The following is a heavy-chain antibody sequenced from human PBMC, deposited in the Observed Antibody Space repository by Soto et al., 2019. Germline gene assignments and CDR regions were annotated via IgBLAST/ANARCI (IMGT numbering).Heavy chain of an antibody. V-gene: IGHV3-74*01. CDR1: GFTFSGYW. CDR3: ARVEYNSNWSWFDP. J-gene: IGHJ5*02. CDR2: INSDGNSK. Sequence: GGSLRLSCAASGFTFSGYWMHWVRQAPGKGLVWVSRINSDGNSKAYADSVKGRFTISRDNAKNTLYLQMNSLRAEDTAVYYCARVEYNSNWSWFDPWSQGTLVTVSS. D-gene: IGHD4-4*01.